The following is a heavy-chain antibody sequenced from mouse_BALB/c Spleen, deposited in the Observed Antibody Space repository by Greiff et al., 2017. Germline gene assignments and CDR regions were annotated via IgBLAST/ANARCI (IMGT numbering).Heavy chain of an antibody. V-gene: IGHV5-9-3*01. D-gene: IGHD1-1*01. J-gene: IGHJ2*01. Sequence: EVKVVESGGGLVKPGGSLKLSCAASGFTFSSYAMSWVRQTPEKRLEWVATISSGGSYTYYPDSVKGRFTISRDNAKNTLYLQMSSLRSEDTAMYYCARGGYYGSSSYFDYWGQGTTLTVSS. CDR2: ISSGGSYT. CDR3: ARGGYYGSSSYFDY. CDR1: GFTFSSYA.